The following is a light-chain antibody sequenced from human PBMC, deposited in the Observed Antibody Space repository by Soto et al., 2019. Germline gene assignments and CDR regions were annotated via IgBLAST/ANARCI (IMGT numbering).Light chain of an antibody. CDR3: LKDYNYPLT. Sequence: AIQMTQSPSSLSASVGDRVTITCRASQGIRNDLGWYQQKPGKAPKLLIYAASSLQSGVPSRFSGSGSGTDFTLTSSSLQPEDFATYYCLKDYNYPLTFGGGTKVEIK. CDR2: AAS. CDR1: QGIRND. V-gene: IGKV1-6*01. J-gene: IGKJ4*01.